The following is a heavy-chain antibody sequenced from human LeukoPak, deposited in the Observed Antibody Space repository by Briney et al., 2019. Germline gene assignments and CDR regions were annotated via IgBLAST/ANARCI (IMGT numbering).Heavy chain of an antibody. J-gene: IGHJ4*02. Sequence: SETLSLTCSVQGGSLSGAYWTWIRQPPGKGLEWTGEINHTGSTNYNPSLRSRVTMSADTAKNQFSLNLTSVTAADTAIYYCARGPVRLARPYDYWGQGTLVTVSS. CDR3: ARGPVRLARPYDY. V-gene: IGHV4-34*01. D-gene: IGHD3-9*01. CDR1: GGSLSGAY. CDR2: INHTGST.